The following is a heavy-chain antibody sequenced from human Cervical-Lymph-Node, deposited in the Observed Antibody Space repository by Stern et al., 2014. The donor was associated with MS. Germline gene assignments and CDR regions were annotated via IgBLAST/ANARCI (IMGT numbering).Heavy chain of an antibody. J-gene: IGHJ5*02. V-gene: IGHV1-58*01. Sequence: QLVESGAEVKKPGTSVKVSCKASGITFSHSAVQWVRQARGQGLEWIGGGVVINGDANYAERFQGRVTITRDTSSSTVYMAVRSLKSEDTAVYYCASERYTYYDDQRPPGGFGPWGQGTLVTVSS. D-gene: IGHD5-18*01. CDR2: GVVINGDA. CDR1: GITFSHSA. CDR3: ASERYTYYDDQRPPGGFGP.